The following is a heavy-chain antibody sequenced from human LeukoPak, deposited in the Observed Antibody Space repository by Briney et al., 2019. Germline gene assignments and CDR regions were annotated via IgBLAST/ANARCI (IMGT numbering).Heavy chain of an antibody. Sequence: PSETLSLTCAVYGESFSGYYWSWIRQPPGKGLEWIGEINHSGSTNYNPSLKSRVTISVDTSKNQFSLKLSSVTAADTAVYYCATGVVTAVYWGQGTLVTVSS. D-gene: IGHD2-21*02. V-gene: IGHV4-34*01. CDR1: GESFSGYY. CDR2: INHSGST. CDR3: ATGVVTAVY. J-gene: IGHJ4*02.